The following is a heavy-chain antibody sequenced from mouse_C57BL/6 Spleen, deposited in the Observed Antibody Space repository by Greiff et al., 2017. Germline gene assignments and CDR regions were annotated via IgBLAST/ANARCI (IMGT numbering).Heavy chain of an antibody. CDR2: IDPEDGET. Sequence: EVQLQQSGAELVKPGASVKLSCTASGFNIKDYYMHWVKQRPEQGLEWIGRIDPEDGETKYDAKFQGKATITADTSSNTAYLQLSSLTSEDTAVYYCASDYGSSHFAYWGQGTLVTVSA. J-gene: IGHJ3*01. CDR3: ASDYGSSHFAY. V-gene: IGHV14-2*01. CDR1: GFNIKDYY. D-gene: IGHD1-1*01.